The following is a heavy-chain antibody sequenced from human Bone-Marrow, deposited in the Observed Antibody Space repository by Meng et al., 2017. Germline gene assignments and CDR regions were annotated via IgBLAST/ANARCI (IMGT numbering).Heavy chain of an antibody. CDR2: ISWKSGSI. D-gene: IGHD3-16*02. CDR3: AREQGDYVWGSYLSGPVASDAFDI. Sequence: SLKISCAVSGFTFDDYAMHWVRQAPGKGLEWVSGISWKSGSIGYADSVKGRFTISRDNAKNSLYLQMNSLRAEDTAVYYCAREQGDYVWGSYLSGPVASDAFDIWGQGTMVTVSS. CDR1: GFTFDDYA. J-gene: IGHJ3*02. V-gene: IGHV3-9*01.